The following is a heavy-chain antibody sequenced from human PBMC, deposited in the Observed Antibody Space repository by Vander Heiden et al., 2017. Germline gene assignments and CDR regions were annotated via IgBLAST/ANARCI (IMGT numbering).Heavy chain of an antibody. Sequence: EVQLVESGGGLIQPGGSLRLPCAASEFTVSNNYMSWVRQGPGKGLEWVALIYSGVTTNYVDSVKGRFSISRDKSKNTMYLQMNSLRADDTAVYYCAKGPSGYADIRGQGTLVTVSS. J-gene: IGHJ4*02. CDR2: IYSGVTT. D-gene: IGHD5-12*01. CDR3: AKGPSGYADI. CDR1: EFTVSNNY. V-gene: IGHV3-53*01.